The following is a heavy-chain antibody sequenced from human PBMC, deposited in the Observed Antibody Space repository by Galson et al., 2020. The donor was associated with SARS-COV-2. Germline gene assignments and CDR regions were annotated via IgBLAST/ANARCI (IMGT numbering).Heavy chain of an antibody. Sequence: GESLKISCAASGFTVSSNYMSWVRQAPGKGLEWVSVIYRGGSTYYADSVKGRFTISRDNSKNTVYLQMNSLRAEDTAVYYCAGRTYYDFWTSVDYYYLDVWGKGTTVAVSS. CDR3: AGRTYYDFWTSVDYYYLDV. CDR1: GFTVSSNY. J-gene: IGHJ6*03. V-gene: IGHV3-53*01. D-gene: IGHD3-3*01. CDR2: IYRGGST.